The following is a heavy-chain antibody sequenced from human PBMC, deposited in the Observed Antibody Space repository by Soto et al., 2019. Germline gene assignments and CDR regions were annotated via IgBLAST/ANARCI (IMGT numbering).Heavy chain of an antibody. CDR2: IDGSGQTT. V-gene: IGHV3-23*01. CDR1: GFTFSTHA. Sequence: GSLRLSCAASGFTFSTHAMTWVRQAPGKGLEWVSSIDGSGQTTYYADSVKGRFTISRDNSKNTLYLQVNSLRAEDTATYFCAKGNTWYHFNYWGQGTLVTVYS. J-gene: IGHJ4*02. D-gene: IGHD6-13*01. CDR3: AKGNTWYHFNY.